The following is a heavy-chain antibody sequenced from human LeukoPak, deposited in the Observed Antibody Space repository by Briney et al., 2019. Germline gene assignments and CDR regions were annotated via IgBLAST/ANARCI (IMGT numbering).Heavy chain of an antibody. CDR3: ARGGF. D-gene: IGHD3-16*01. V-gene: IGHV3-48*03. Sequence: PGGSLRLSCAASGFPFSSYEMNWVRQAPGKGLEWVSYISNSGDTIYYADSVKGRFTISRDNARNSLYLQMNSLKAEDTAIYYCARGGFWGQGTLVTVSS. CDR1: GFPFSSYE. CDR2: ISNSGDTI. J-gene: IGHJ4*02.